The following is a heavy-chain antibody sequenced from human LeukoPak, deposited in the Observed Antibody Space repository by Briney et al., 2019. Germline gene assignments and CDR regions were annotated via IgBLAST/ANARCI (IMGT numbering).Heavy chain of an antibody. D-gene: IGHD5-18*01. Sequence: GGSLRLSCAASGFTFNQFGMHWVRQAPGKGLEWVAVISYDGSNKYYADSVKGRFTISRDNSKNTLYLQMNSLRAEDTAVYYCAKGGYSYGPSVFFDYWGQGTLVTVSS. J-gene: IGHJ4*02. V-gene: IGHV3-30*18. CDR2: ISYDGSNK. CDR1: GFTFNQFG. CDR3: AKGGYSYGPSVFFDY.